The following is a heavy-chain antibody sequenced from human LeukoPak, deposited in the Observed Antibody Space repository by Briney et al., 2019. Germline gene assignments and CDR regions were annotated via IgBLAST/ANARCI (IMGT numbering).Heavy chain of an antibody. J-gene: IGHJ4*02. CDR3: TAMDTAVRADY. CDR1: GFTFSGSA. D-gene: IGHD5-18*01. Sequence: GGSLRLSCAASGFTFSGSAMHWVRQASGKGLEWVGRIRSKANSYATAYAASVKGRFTISRDDSKNTAYLQMNSLKTEDTAVYYCTAMDTAVRADYWGQGTLATVSS. CDR2: IRSKANSYAT. V-gene: IGHV3-73*01.